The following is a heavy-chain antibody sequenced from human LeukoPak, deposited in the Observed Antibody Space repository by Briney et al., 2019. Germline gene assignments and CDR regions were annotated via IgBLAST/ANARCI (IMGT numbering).Heavy chain of an antibody. CDR2: IYSGGAI. CDR3: ARGADDYGNPDPFDN. V-gene: IGHV3-53*01. J-gene: IGHJ4*02. D-gene: IGHD4-17*01. CDR1: GFTVSTNY. Sequence: PGGSLRLSCAASGFTVSTNYMSWVRQAPGKGLEWVSVIYSGGAIHYADSVKGRFTISRDNSKNTLYLQMSSLRVEDTAVYYCARGADDYGNPDPFDNWGQGTVVTVSS.